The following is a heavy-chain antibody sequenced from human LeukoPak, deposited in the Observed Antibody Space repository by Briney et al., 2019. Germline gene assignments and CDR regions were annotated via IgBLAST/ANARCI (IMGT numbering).Heavy chain of an antibody. V-gene: IGHV1-69*02. Sequence: SVKVSCKASGGTFSSYTISWVRQAPGQGLEWMGRIIPILGIANYAQKFQGRVTITADKSTSTAYMELSSLRSEDTAVYYCAKITMIVVGGAFDPWGQGTLVTVSS. CDR3: AKITMIVVGGAFDP. CDR1: GGTFSSYT. CDR2: IIPILGIA. D-gene: IGHD3-22*01. J-gene: IGHJ5*02.